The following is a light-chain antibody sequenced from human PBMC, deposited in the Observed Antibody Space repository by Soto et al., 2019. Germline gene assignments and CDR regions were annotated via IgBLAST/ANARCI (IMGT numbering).Light chain of an antibody. CDR2: WAS. CDR1: QSLFYSSNNKNY. J-gene: IGKJ2*01. V-gene: IGKV4-1*01. CDR3: QQYYSTPTPPP. Sequence: DIVMTQSPDSLAVSLGERATINCKSSQSLFYSSNNKNYLARYQQKSGQPPKLLIYWASTRESGVPDRFSGSGSGTDFTLTISSLQAEDGAVYYCQQYYSTPTPPPFRQGTKREIK.